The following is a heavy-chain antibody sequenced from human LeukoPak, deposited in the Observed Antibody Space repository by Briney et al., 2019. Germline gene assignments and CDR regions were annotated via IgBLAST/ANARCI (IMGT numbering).Heavy chain of an antibody. CDR2: NIPIFGTA. CDR3: ASNVIGGYYYMDV. D-gene: IGHD3-10*01. Sequence: ASVKVSCKASGGTFSSYAISWVRQAPGQGLEWMGGNIPIFGTANYAQKFQGRVTITTDESTSTAYMELSSLRSEDTAVYYCASNVIGGYYYMDVWGKGTTVTVSS. J-gene: IGHJ6*03. V-gene: IGHV1-69*05. CDR1: GGTFSSYA.